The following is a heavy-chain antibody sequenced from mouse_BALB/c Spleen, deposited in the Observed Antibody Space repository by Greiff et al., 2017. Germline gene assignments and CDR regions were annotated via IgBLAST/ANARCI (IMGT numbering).Heavy chain of an antibody. V-gene: IGHV1-5*01. CDR1: GYSFTSYW. J-gene: IGHJ4*01. Sequence: VQLQQSGAELMKPGASVKMSCKASGYSFTSYWMHWVKQRPGQGLEWIGAIYPGNSDTSYNQKFKGKAKLTAVTSASTAYMEPSSLTNEDSAVYYCTRDGNYVGYYAMDDWGQGTSVTVSS. CDR2: IYPGNSDT. CDR3: TRDGNYVGYYAMDD. D-gene: IGHD2-1*01.